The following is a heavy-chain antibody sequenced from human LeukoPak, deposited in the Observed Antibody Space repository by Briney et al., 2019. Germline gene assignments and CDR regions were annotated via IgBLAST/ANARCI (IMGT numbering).Heavy chain of an antibody. Sequence: GGSLRLSCAASGFTVSSNYMSWVRQAPGKGLDWVSYISSSGSTIYYADSVKGRFTISRDNAKNSLYLQMNSLRAEDTAVYYCVRDHRIVGAIDYWGQGTLVTVSS. J-gene: IGHJ4*02. D-gene: IGHD1-26*01. CDR1: GFTVSSNY. CDR3: VRDHRIVGAIDY. V-gene: IGHV3-11*01. CDR2: ISSSGSTI.